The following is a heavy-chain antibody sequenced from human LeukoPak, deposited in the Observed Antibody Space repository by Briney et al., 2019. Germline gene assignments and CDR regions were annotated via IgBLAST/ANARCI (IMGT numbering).Heavy chain of an antibody. CDR2: IYYSGST. CDR3: ARGTYYYDSSGYSSIFDYYYYYYMDV. D-gene: IGHD3-22*01. J-gene: IGHJ6*03. V-gene: IGHV4-39*07. Sequence: SETLSLTCTVSGGSISSSSYYWGWIRQPPGKGLEWIGSIYYSGSTYYNPSLKSRVTISVDTSKNQFSLKLSSVTAADTAVYYCARGTYYYDSSGYSSIFDYYYYYYMDVWGKGTTVTISS. CDR1: GGSISSSSYY.